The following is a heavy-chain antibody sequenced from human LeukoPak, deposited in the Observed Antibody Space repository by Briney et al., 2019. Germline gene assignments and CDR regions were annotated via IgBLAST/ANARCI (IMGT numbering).Heavy chain of an antibody. CDR3: AKGTDYYYYYMDV. Sequence: GGSLRLSCAASGFTFSSYAMTWVRQAPGKGLEWVSAIRGSGGSTHHADSVKGRFTISRDNSKNTLYLQMNSLRAEDTAVYYCAKGTDYYYYYMDVWGKGTTVTVSS. V-gene: IGHV3-23*01. CDR2: IRGSGGST. D-gene: IGHD4-17*01. J-gene: IGHJ6*03. CDR1: GFTFSSYA.